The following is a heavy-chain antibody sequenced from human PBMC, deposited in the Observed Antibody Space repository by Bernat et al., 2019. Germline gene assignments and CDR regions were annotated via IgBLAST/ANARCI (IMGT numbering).Heavy chain of an antibody. V-gene: IGHV3-30-3*01. CDR3: ARSHRKWLVYGVDY. J-gene: IGHJ4*02. Sequence: QVQLVESGGGVVQPGRSLRLSCAASGFTFSSYAMHWVRQAPGKGLEWVAVISYDGSNKYYADSVKGRFTISRDNSKNTLYLQMNSLRAEDTAVYYCARSHRKWLVYGVDYWGQGTLVTVSS. CDR1: GFTFSSYA. D-gene: IGHD6-19*01. CDR2: ISYDGSNK.